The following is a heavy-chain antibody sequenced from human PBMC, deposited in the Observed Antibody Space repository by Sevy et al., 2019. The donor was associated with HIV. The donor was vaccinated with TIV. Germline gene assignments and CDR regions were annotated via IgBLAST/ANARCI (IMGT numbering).Heavy chain of an antibody. V-gene: IGHV4-59*08. J-gene: IGHJ4*02. CDR3: AGENAWGRGYS. Sequence: GSLRLSCTVSSGSITSVYWNWIRQPPGKGLEWIANIYYNGHINYNPSLKSRVTLLLDTSKNQFSLRLSSVTAADTAMYYCAGENAWGRGYSWGQGTLVTVSS. CDR2: IYYNGHI. CDR1: SGSITSVY. D-gene: IGHD1-26*01.